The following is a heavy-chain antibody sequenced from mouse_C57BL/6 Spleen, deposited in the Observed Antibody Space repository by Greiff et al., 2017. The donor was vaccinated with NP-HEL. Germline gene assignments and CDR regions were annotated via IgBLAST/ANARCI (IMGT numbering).Heavy chain of an antibody. J-gene: IGHJ1*03. CDR3: ARGDYGSSYWYFEG. CDR2: INPNYGTT. Sequence: VQLKESGPELVKPGASVKISCKASGYSFTDYNMHWVKQSNGKSLEWIGVINPNYGTTSYNQKFKGKATLTVDQSSSTAYMQLNSLTSEDSAVYYCARGDYGSSYWYFEGWGTGTTVTVSS. V-gene: IGHV1-39*01. CDR1: GYSFTDYN. D-gene: IGHD1-1*01.